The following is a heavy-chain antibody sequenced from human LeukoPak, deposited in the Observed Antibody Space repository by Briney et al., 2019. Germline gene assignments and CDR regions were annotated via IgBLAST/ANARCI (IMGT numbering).Heavy chain of an antibody. J-gene: IGHJ4*02. CDR1: GFTVSSNY. D-gene: IGHD1-26*01. Sequence: PGGSLRLSCAASGFTVSSNYMSWVRQAPGKGLEWVSVIYSGGSTYYADSVKGRFTISRDNSKNTAYVQMNSLRAEDTAVYYCAKEGSGSYGHDWGQGTLVTVSS. CDR3: AKEGSGSYGHD. V-gene: IGHV3-53*01. CDR2: IYSGGST.